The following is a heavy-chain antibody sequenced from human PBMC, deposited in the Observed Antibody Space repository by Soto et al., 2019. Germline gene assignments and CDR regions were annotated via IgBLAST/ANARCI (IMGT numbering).Heavy chain of an antibody. D-gene: IGHD2-2*01. CDR3: ARYCITTNCYVVLDY. V-gene: IGHV3-7*01. J-gene: IGHJ4*02. CDR2: IKSDGSEM. Sequence: PGGSLRLSCAASGFTFSNYWMSWVRQAPGKGLEWVASIKSDGSEMYYVDSVKGRFTISRDNAKNSLYLQMNSLRAEDTAVYYCARYCITTNCYVVLDYWGRGTLVTVPS. CDR1: GFTFSNYW.